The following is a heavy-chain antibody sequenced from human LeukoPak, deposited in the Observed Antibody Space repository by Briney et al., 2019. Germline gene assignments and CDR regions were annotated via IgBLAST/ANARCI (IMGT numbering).Heavy chain of an antibody. V-gene: IGHV3-30-3*02. CDR2: ISYDGSNK. CDR3: AKTIGSGGSCYSD. CDR1: GFTFSSYA. J-gene: IGHJ4*02. Sequence: GGSLRLSCAASGFTFSSYAMHWVRQAPGKGLEWVAVISYDGSNKYYADSVKGRFTISRDNAKNSLYLQMNSLRAEDTALYYCAKTIGSGGSCYSDWGQGTLVTVSS. D-gene: IGHD2-15*01.